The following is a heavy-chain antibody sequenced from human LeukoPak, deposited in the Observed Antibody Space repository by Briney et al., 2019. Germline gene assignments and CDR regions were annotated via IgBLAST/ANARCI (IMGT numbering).Heavy chain of an antibody. CDR3: ARDPFVVLTATNNWCDP. CDR1: GYTFTSYY. CDR2: INPSGGGT. V-gene: IGHV1-46*01. D-gene: IGHD2-21*02. J-gene: IGHJ5*02. Sequence: GASVKDSCKASGYTFTSYYMHWVPHAPEQGLEWMGIINPSGGGTSYAQRFRGRVTMTRDTSTSAVYMELSSLRSEDTAVYYCARDPFVVLTATNNWCDPWGQGTLVTVSS.